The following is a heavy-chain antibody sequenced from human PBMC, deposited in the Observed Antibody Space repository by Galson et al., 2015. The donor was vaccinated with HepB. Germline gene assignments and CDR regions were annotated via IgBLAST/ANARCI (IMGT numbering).Heavy chain of an antibody. CDR1: GFIFRSYA. D-gene: IGHD4-23*01. V-gene: IGHV3-23*01. CDR2: ISGSGGTT. J-gene: IGHJ4*02. CDR3: AKEETKVGTPGVDH. Sequence: SLRLSCAASGFIFRSYAMSWVRQAPRKGLEWVSAISGSGGTTWYADSVKGRFTISRDNSKNTLSLQMNSLRVEDTAVYYCAKEETKVGTPGVDHWGQGILVTVSS.